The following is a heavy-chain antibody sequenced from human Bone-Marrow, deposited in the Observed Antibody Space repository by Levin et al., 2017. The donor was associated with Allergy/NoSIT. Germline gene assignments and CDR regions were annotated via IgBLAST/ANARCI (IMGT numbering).Heavy chain of an antibody. D-gene: IGHD1-1*01. J-gene: IGHJ4*02. CDR3: AKDSRALGGLESLDF. V-gene: IGHV3-43D*04. CDR2: ISWDGSFT. Sequence: GGSLRLSCAASGFMFEHSAMHWVRQVPGKGLEWVSLISWDGSFTSYGDSVKGRFTISRDNGRKSLSLQMDSLRAEDTAFYFCAKDSRALGGLESLDFWGQGTLVTVSS. CDR1: GFMFEHSA.